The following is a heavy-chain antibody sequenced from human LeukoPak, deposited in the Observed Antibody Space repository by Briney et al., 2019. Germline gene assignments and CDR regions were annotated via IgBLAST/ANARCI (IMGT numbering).Heavy chain of an antibody. J-gene: IGHJ4*02. V-gene: IGHV1-8*01. D-gene: IGHD6-13*01. CDR1: GYTFTSYD. CDR2: MNPNSGNT. CDR3: ARAPHYNIAAAGYDY. Sequence: ASVKVSCKASGYTFTSYDINWVRQATGQGLEWMGWMNPNSGNTGYTQKFQGRVTMTRNTSISTAYMELSSLRSEDTAVYYCARAPHYNIAAAGYDYWGQGTLVTVSS.